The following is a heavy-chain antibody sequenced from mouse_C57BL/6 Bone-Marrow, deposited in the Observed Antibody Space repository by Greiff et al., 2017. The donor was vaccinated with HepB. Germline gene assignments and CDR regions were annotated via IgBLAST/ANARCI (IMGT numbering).Heavy chain of an antibody. V-gene: IGHV1-7*01. Sequence: VQLQQSGAELAKPGASVKLSCKASGYTFTSYWMPWVKQRPGQGLEWIGYINPSSGYTKYNQKFKDKATLTADKSSSSAYMKLSSLTYEDSAVYYCASDYYGSPPFAYWGQGTLVTVSA. J-gene: IGHJ3*01. CDR3: ASDYYGSPPFAY. D-gene: IGHD1-1*01. CDR1: GYTFTSYW. CDR2: INPSSGYT.